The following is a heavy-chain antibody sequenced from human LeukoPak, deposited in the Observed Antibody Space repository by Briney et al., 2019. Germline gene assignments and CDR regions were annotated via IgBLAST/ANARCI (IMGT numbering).Heavy chain of an antibody. J-gene: IGHJ4*02. CDR1: GYSISSGYY. CDR2: IYHSGST. Sequence: PSGTLSLTCTVSGYSISSGYYWGWIRQPPGKGLEWIGSIYHSGSTYYNPSLKSRVTISVDTSKNQFSLKLSSVTAADTAVYYCAIITAPLDYWGQGTLVTVSS. D-gene: IGHD1-14*01. CDR3: AIITAPLDY. V-gene: IGHV4-38-2*02.